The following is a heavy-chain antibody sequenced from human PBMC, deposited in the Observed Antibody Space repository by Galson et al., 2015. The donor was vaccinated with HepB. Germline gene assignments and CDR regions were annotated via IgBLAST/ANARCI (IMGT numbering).Heavy chain of an antibody. J-gene: IGHJ3*02. D-gene: IGHD3-9*01. V-gene: IGHV1-46*04. CDR1: GYTFTSYY. Sequence: SVKVSCKASGYTFTSYYMHWVRQAPGQGLEWMGIINPSGGSTSYAQKLQGRVTMTRDTSTSTVYMELSSLRSEDTAVYYCARGGSSDILTGYYRAFDIWGQGTMVTVSS. CDR2: INPSGGST. CDR3: ARGGSSDILTGYYRAFDI.